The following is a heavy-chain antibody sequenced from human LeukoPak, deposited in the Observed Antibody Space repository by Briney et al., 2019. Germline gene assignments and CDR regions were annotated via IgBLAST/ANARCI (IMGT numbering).Heavy chain of an antibody. CDR1: GFTFSSYA. CDR2: ISGSGGST. D-gene: IGHD2-15*01. V-gene: IGHV3-23*01. CDR3: AKDRFQVVVAATHYFDY. Sequence: GGSLRLSCAASGFTFSSYAMSWVRQAPGKGLEWVSAISGSGGSTYYADSVKGRFTISRDNSKNTLYLQMNSLRAEDTAVYYCAKDRFQVVVAATHYFDYWGQGTLVTVSS. J-gene: IGHJ4*02.